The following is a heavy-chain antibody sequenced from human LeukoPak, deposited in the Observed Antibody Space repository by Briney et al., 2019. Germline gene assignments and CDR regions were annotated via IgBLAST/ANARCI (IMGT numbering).Heavy chain of an antibody. Sequence: SSETLSLTCTVSGGSISSYYWSWIRQPPGKGLEWIGYISYSGSPNYNPSLKSRVTISVDKSKNQFSLKLSSVTAADTAVYYCARDSAGGSFDYWGQGTRVIVSS. CDR1: GGSISSYY. D-gene: IGHD1-26*01. J-gene: IGHJ4*02. CDR2: ISYSGSP. CDR3: ARDSAGGSFDY. V-gene: IGHV4-59*12.